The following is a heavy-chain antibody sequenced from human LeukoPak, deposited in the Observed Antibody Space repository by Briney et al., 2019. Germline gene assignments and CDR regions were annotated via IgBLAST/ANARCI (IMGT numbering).Heavy chain of an antibody. Sequence: GGSLRLSCAVSGITLSNYGMSWVRQAPGKGLEWVAGISGSGGSTNYADSVKGRFTISRDSPKNTLYLEMNSLRAEDTAVYFCAKRGVVIRVILVGFHKEAYYFDSWGQGALVTVSS. CDR1: GITLSNYG. CDR3: AKRGVVIRVILVGFHKEAYYFDS. J-gene: IGHJ4*02. CDR2: ISGSGGST. D-gene: IGHD3-22*01. V-gene: IGHV3-23*01.